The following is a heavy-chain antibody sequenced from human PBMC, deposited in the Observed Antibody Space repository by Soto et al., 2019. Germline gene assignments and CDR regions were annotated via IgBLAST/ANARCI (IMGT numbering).Heavy chain of an antibody. J-gene: IGHJ4*02. CDR2: IKSDASTT. D-gene: IGHD3-10*01. V-gene: IGHV3-74*01. Sequence: EAQLVESGGGLVQPGGSLRLSCAASGFTFSTSWMHWVRQAAGKGLVWVSRIKSDASTTNYADSVKGRFTISRDNAKNTLYLQMDSLTVEDTAVYYCARGPTGWFGYDYWGQGTLVTVSS. CDR3: ARGPTGWFGYDY. CDR1: GFTFSTSW.